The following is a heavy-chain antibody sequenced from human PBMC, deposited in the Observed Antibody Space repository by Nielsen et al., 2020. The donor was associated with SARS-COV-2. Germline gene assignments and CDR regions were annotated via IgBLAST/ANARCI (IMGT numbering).Heavy chain of an antibody. V-gene: IGHV3-23*01. Sequence: GESLKISCAASGFTFSDTWMSWVRQAPGKGLEWVSSITNSGDATFYAGSVKGRFTISRDDSKNTVYLQMNSLRAEDTALYYCAKGERGITILFENWGQGRLVTVSS. CDR2: ITNSGDAT. CDR3: AKGERGITILFEN. D-gene: IGHD3-10*01. CDR1: GFTFSDTW. J-gene: IGHJ4*02.